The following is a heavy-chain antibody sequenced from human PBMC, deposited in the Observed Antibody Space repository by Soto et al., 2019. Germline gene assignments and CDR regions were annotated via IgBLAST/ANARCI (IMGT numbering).Heavy chain of an antibody. V-gene: IGHV3-11*06. CDR1: GFTFGDSY. J-gene: IGHJ5*02. CDR3: VKGGGGGLFDP. CDR2: ISPGSRYP. Sequence: GGSLRLSCAGSGFTFGDSYMSWIRQAPGKGLEWLSYISPGSRYPAYADSVMGRFIISRDNAKGSLYLLMMSLTAEDTAIYYCVKGGGGGLFDPWGQGTMVTVSS. D-gene: IGHD2-15*01.